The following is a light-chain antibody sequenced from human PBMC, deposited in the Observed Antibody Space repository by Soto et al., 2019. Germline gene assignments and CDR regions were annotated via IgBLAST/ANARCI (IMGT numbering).Light chain of an antibody. V-gene: IGLV2-14*01. CDR1: SSDVGFYNY. Sequence: QSVLTQPASVSGSPGQSITISCIGSSSDVGFYNYVSWYQQHPGKAPKLMLYGVTNRPSGVSNRFSGSKSGNMASLTISGLQAEDEADYYCSSYLSTSTLVFGTGTKLTVL. CDR2: GVT. CDR3: SSYLSTSTLV. J-gene: IGLJ1*01.